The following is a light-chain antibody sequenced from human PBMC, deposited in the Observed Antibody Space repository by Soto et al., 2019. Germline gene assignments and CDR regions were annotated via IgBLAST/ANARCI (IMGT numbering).Light chain of an antibody. Sequence: DIQMTQSPSTLSASVGDRVTITCRASQSISSWLAWYQQKPGKAPKLLIYKASSLASGVPSRFSGSGSGTEFTLTISSLQPDDFATYYCHQYHNFPRTFGQGTKVDIK. CDR3: HQYHNFPRT. J-gene: IGKJ1*01. CDR1: QSISSW. CDR2: KAS. V-gene: IGKV1-5*03.